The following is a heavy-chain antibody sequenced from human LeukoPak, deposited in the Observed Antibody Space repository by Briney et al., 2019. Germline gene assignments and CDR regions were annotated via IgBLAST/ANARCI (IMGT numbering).Heavy chain of an antibody. Sequence: SETLSLTCAVSGGSISSGGYSWSWIRQPPGKGLEWIGYINHSGSTYYNPSLKSRVTISVDRSKNQFSLKLSSVTAADTAVYYCARGEYYDFWSGQYYYGMDVWGQGTTVTVSS. D-gene: IGHD3-3*01. CDR2: INHSGST. CDR1: GGSISSGGYS. CDR3: ARGEYYDFWSGQYYYGMDV. J-gene: IGHJ6*02. V-gene: IGHV4-30-2*01.